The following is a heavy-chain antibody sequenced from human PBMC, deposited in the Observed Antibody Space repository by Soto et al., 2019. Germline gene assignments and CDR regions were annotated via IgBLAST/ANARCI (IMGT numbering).Heavy chain of an antibody. J-gene: IGHJ5*02. CDR1: GFTFSSYS. V-gene: IGHV3-21*01. CDR2: ISSSSSYI. Sequence: GGSLRLSCAASGFTFSSYSMNWVRQAPGKGLKWVSSISSSSSYIYYADSVKGRFTISRDNAKNSLYLQMNSLRAEDTAVYYCARYTYPPYCSSTSCRENWFDPWGQGTLVTVSS. CDR3: ARYTYPPYCSSTSCRENWFDP. D-gene: IGHD2-2*01.